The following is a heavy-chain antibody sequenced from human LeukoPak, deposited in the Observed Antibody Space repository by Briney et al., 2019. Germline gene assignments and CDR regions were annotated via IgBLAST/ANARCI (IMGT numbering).Heavy chain of an antibody. CDR2: IYYSGST. D-gene: IGHD3-3*01. Sequence: SETLSLTCTVSGGSISSYYWSWIRQPPGKGLEWIGYIYYSGSTNYNPSLKSRVTISVDTSKNQFSLKLSSVTAADTAVYYCASSPYYDFWSGYLPPFDYWGLGTLVTVSS. V-gene: IGHV4-59*01. CDR3: ASSPYYDFWSGYLPPFDY. J-gene: IGHJ4*02. CDR1: GGSISSYY.